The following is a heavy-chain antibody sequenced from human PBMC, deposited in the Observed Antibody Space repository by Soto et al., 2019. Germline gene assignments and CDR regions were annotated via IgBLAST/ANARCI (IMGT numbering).Heavy chain of an antibody. D-gene: IGHD3-16*02. Sequence: ASVKVSCKASGYTFTSYDINWVRQATGQGLEWMGWMNPNSGNTGYAQKFQGRVTMTRNTSISTAYMEPSSLRSEDTAVYYCATHDFTFGGVIVGPDYWGQGTLVTVSS. CDR3: ATHDFTFGGVIVGPDY. CDR1: GYTFTSYD. V-gene: IGHV1-8*01. J-gene: IGHJ4*02. CDR2: MNPNSGNT.